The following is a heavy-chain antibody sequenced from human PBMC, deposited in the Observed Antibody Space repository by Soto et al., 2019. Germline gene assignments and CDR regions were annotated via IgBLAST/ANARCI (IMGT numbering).Heavy chain of an antibody. CDR2: INPNSGGT. CDR3: ARAYYYEGYYYGMDV. CDR1: GYTFTGYY. J-gene: IGHJ6*02. D-gene: IGHD3-22*01. V-gene: IGHV1-2*04. Sequence: QVQLVQSGAEVKKPGASVKVSCKASGYTFTGYYMHWVRRAPGQGLEWMGWINPNSGGTNYAQKFQGWVTMTRDTSISTAYMELSRLRSDDTAVYYCARAYYYEGYYYGMDVWGQGTTVTVSS.